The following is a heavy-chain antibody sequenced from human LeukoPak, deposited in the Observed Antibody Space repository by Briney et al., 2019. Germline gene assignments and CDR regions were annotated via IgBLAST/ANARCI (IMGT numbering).Heavy chain of an antibody. J-gene: IGHJ4*02. D-gene: IGHD3-10*01. CDR2: INHSGST. Sequence: PSETLSLTCAVYGGSFSGYYWGWIRQPPGKGLEWIGEINHSGSTNYNPSLKSRVTISVDTSKNQFSLKLSSVTAADTAVYYCARRRHYYGSGSPFDYWGQGTLVTVSS. V-gene: IGHV4-34*01. CDR1: GGSFSGYY. CDR3: ARRRHYYGSGSPFDY.